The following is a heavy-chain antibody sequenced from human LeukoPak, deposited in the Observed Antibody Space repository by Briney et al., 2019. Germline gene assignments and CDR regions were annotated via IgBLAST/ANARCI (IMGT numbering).Heavy chain of an antibody. CDR3: TTDLPPEGYMDV. V-gene: IGHV3-15*01. Sequence: GGSLRLSCAASGFSFSNAWMSWVRQAPGKGLEWVGRIKSKTDGGTTDYAAPVKGRFTISRDDSKNTLYLQTNSLKTEDTAVYYCTTDLPPEGYMDVWGEGTTVTVSS. J-gene: IGHJ6*03. D-gene: IGHD1-14*01. CDR2: IKSKTDGGTT. CDR1: GFSFSNAW.